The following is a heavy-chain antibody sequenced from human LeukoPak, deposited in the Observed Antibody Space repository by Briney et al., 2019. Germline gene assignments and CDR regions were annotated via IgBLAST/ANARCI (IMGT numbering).Heavy chain of an antibody. CDR3: AREIGYCSGGSCYASFDY. D-gene: IGHD2-15*01. J-gene: IGHJ4*02. CDR2: INPSGGST. Sequence: ASVKVSCKASGYTFTSYYMHWVRQAPGQGLEWMGIINPSGGSTSYAQKFRGRVTMTRDMSTSTVYMELSSLRSEDTAVYYCAREIGYCSGGSCYASFDYWGQGTLVTVSS. V-gene: IGHV1-46*01. CDR1: GYTFTSYY.